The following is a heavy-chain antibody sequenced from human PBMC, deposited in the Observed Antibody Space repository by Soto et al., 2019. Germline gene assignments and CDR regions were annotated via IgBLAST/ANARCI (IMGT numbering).Heavy chain of an antibody. D-gene: IGHD4-17*01. CDR3: ARDLTTEGY. CDR1: GFTFSSYW. Sequence: GGSLRLSCAASGFTFSSYWMHWVRQAPGKGQVWVSRINSDGSTTNYADSVKGRFTISRDNAKNTLYLQMNSLRAEDTAGYYCARDLTTEGYWGQGTLVTVSS. J-gene: IGHJ4*02. CDR2: INSDGSTT. V-gene: IGHV3-74*01.